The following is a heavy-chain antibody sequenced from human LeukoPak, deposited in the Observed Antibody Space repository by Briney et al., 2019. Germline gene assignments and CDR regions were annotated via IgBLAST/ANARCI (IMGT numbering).Heavy chain of an antibody. CDR3: ARKTDSSGWYVDY. D-gene: IGHD6-19*01. V-gene: IGHV4-59*01. CDR2: IYYSGST. CDR1: GGSISSYY. J-gene: IGHJ4*02. Sequence: SETLSLTCTVSGGSISSYYWSWIRQPPGKGLEWIGYIYYSGSTNYNPSLRSRVTISVDTSKNQFSLKLSSVTAADTAVYYCARKTDSSGWYVDYWGQGTLVTVSS.